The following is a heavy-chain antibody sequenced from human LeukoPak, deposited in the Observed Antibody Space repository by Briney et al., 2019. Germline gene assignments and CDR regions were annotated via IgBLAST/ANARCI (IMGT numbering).Heavy chain of an antibody. CDR3: ARGRIAVAGSRYYYYYMDV. D-gene: IGHD6-19*01. Sequence: PSETLSLTCAVYGGSFSGYYWSWIRQPPGKGLEWIGEINHSGSTNYNPSLKSRVTISVDTSKNQFSLKLSSVTAADTAVYYCARGRIAVAGSRYYYYYMDVWGKGTTVTVSS. CDR1: GGSFSGYY. J-gene: IGHJ6*03. CDR2: INHSGST. V-gene: IGHV4-34*01.